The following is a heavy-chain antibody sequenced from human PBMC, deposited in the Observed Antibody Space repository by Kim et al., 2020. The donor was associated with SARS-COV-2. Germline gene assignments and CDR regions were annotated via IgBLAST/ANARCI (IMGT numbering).Heavy chain of an antibody. D-gene: IGHD6-13*01. CDR3: ARDPSRWLQLTNYWHFDL. Sequence: SETLSLTCTVSGGSISSYYWSWIRQPPGKGLEWIGYIYYSGSTNYNPSLKSRVTISVDTSKNQFSLKLSSVTAADTAVYYCARDPSRWLQLTNYWHFDL. CDR1: GGSISSYY. J-gene: IGHJ2*01. V-gene: IGHV4-59*01. CDR2: IYYSGST.